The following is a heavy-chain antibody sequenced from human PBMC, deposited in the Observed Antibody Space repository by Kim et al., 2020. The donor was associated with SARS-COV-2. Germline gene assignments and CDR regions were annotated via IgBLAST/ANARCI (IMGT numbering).Heavy chain of an antibody. D-gene: IGHD6-25*01. V-gene: IGHV3-21*01. CDR3: ARDPGGYCGNGPDY. CDR2: ISSSSSYI. J-gene: IGHJ4*02. CDR1: GFTFSSYS. Sequence: GGSLRLSCAASGFTFSSYSMNWVRQAPGKGLEWVSSISSSSSYIYYADSVKGRFTISRDNAKNSLYLQMNSLRAEDTAVYYCARDPGGYCGNGPDYWGQGTLVTVSS.